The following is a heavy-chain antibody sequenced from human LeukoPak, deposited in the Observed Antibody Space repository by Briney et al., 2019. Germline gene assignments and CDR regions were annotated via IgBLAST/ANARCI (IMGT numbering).Heavy chain of an antibody. CDR3: AKDMRYRKLGIGFDY. D-gene: IGHD1-26*01. Sequence: PGGSLRLSCAASGFTFSSYWMSWVRQAPGKGLEWVANIKQDGSEKYYVDSVKGRFTISRDNAKNSLYLQMNSLRAEDTALYYCAKDMRYRKLGIGFDYWGQGTLVTVSS. CDR1: GFTFSSYW. CDR2: IKQDGSEK. V-gene: IGHV3-7*03. J-gene: IGHJ4*02.